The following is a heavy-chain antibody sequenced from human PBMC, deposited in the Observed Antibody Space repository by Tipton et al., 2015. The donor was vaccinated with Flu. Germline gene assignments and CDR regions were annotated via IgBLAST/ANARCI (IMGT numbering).Heavy chain of an antibody. CDR1: GGTFDTYS. D-gene: IGHD2-2*01. Sequence: QSGAEVKKPGSSVKVSCRASGGTFDTYSVTWVRQAPGQGLEWMGGVNPFFGPSQYAQKFQGRVTIDADESTSTAYMELSSLRSEDTAVYYCARGGGPYCSSTSCYETDYWGQGTLVTVSS. J-gene: IGHJ4*02. CDR3: ARGGGPYCSSTSCYETDY. V-gene: IGHV1-69*01. CDR2: VNPFFGPS.